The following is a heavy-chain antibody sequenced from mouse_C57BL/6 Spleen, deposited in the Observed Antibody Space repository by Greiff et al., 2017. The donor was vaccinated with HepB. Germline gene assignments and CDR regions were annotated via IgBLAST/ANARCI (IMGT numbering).Heavy chain of an antibody. Sequence: VQLKESGAELARPGASVKLSCKASGYTFTSYGISWVKQRTGQGLEWIGEIYPRSGNTYYNEKFKGKATLTADKSSSTAYMELRSLTSEDSAVYFCASDYHAYWGQGTLVTVSA. J-gene: IGHJ3*01. CDR3: ASDYHAY. V-gene: IGHV1-81*01. CDR1: GYTFTSYG. D-gene: IGHD2-4*01. CDR2: IYPRSGNT.